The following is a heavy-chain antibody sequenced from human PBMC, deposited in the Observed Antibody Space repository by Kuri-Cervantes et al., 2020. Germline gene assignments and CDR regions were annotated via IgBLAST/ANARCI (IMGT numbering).Heavy chain of an antibody. Sequence: LSLTCAASGFTFSSYWMSWVRQAPGKGLEWVANIKQDGSEKYYVDSVKGRFTIFRDNSKNTLYLQMNSLRAEDTAVYYCAKNYGDYAWYFDLWGRGTLVTVSS. D-gene: IGHD4-17*01. V-gene: IGHV3-7*01. CDR1: GFTFSSYW. CDR3: AKNYGDYAWYFDL. CDR2: IKQDGSEK. J-gene: IGHJ2*01.